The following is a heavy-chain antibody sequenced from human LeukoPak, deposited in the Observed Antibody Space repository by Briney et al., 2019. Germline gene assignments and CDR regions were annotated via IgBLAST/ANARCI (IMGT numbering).Heavy chain of an antibody. V-gene: IGHV4-4*07. Sequence: SETLSLTCTVSGDSFRGYYWSWIRQPAGEGLEWIGRIYPSGSTKSNPSLKSRVTMSLDTSKNQLSLNLSYVTAADTAVYYCARDDGDYVMNYWGQGTLVTVSS. CDR3: ARDDGDYVMNY. D-gene: IGHD4-17*01. CDR2: IYPSGST. CDR1: GDSFRGYY. J-gene: IGHJ4*02.